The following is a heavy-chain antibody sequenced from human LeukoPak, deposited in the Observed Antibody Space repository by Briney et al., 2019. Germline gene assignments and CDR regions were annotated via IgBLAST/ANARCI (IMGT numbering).Heavy chain of an antibody. D-gene: IGHD1-26*01. CDR3: ARQGGSPDWFDP. CDR1: GGSISSSAYY. CDR2: LYYSGST. V-gene: IGHV4-39*01. Sequence: PSETLSLTCTVSGGSISSSAYYWGWIRQPPGKGLEWIGSLYYSGSTYYNPSLKSRVTISVDTSKKQLSLKLTSVTAADTAVYYCARQGGSPDWFDPWGQGTLVTVSS. J-gene: IGHJ5*02.